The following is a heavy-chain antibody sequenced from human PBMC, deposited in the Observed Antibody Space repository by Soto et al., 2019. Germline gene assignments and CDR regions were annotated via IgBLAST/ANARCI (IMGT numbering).Heavy chain of an antibody. J-gene: IGHJ6*02. CDR1: GFTFSGSA. Sequence: EVQLVESGGGLVQPGGSLKLSCAASGFTFSGSAMHWVRQASGKGLEWVGRIRSKANSYATAYAASVKGRFTISRDDSKNTAYLQMNSLKTEDTAVYYCTSTTYGASGHYYYYYGMDVWGQGTTVTVSS. V-gene: IGHV3-73*02. CDR3: TSTTYGASGHYYYYYGMDV. CDR2: IRSKANSYAT. D-gene: IGHD4-17*01.